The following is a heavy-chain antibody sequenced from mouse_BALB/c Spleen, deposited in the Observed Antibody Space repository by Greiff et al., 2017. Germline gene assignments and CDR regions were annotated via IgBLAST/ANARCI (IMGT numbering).Heavy chain of an antibody. CDR1: GYTFTSYT. J-gene: IGHJ4*01. CDR2: INPSSGYT. CDR3: AGPYYGSLPYAMDY. Sequence: VQLQQSGAELARPGASVKMSCKASGYTFTSYTMHWVKQRPGQGLEWIGYINPSSGYTNYNQKFKDKATLTADKSSSTAYMQLSSLTSEDSAVYYCAGPYYGSLPYAMDYWGQGTSVTVSS. V-gene: IGHV1-4*01. D-gene: IGHD1-1*01.